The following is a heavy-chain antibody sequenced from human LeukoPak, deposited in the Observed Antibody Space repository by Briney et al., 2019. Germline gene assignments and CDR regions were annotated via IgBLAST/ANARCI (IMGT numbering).Heavy chain of an antibody. Sequence: PSETLSLTCTVSGGSISSYYWSWIRQPPGKGLEWIGYIYYSGSTNYNPSLKSRVTISVDTSKNQFSLKLSSVTAADTAVYNCARVSRGRSGPYNWFDPWGQGTLVTVSS. CDR2: IYYSGST. CDR3: ARVSRGRSGPYNWFDP. J-gene: IGHJ5*02. CDR1: GGSISSYY. V-gene: IGHV4-59*01. D-gene: IGHD2-15*01.